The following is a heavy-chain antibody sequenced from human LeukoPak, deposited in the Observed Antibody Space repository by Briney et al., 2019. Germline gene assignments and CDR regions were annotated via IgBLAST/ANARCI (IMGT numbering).Heavy chain of an antibody. CDR3: ARDRGYYGSSTVY. CDR1: GFTFSSYA. V-gene: IGHV3-30*04. J-gene: IGHJ4*02. D-gene: IGHD3-10*01. Sequence: GGSLRLSCAASGFTFSSYAMHWVRQAPGKGVEWVAVISYDGSNKYYADSVKGRFTISRDNSKNTLYLQMNSLRAEDTAVYYCARDRGYYGSSTVYWGQGTLVTVSS. CDR2: ISYDGSNK.